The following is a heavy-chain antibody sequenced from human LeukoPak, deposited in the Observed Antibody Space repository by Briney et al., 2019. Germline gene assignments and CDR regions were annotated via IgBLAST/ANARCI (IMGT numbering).Heavy chain of an antibody. Sequence: GGSLRLSCVASGFTVRSNSMSWVRQAPGKGLEWVSTIYSGGNTCYADSVKGRFTFSRDSSKNALYLLMNSLRAEDTAVYYCARGEWELFYYFDHWGQGTLVTVSS. CDR2: IYSGGNT. CDR1: GFTVRSNS. J-gene: IGHJ4*02. CDR3: ARGEWELFYYFDH. V-gene: IGHV3-66*01. D-gene: IGHD1-26*01.